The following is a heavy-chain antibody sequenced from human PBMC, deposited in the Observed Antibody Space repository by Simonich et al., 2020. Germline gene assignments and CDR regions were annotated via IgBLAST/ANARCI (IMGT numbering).Heavy chain of an antibody. J-gene: IGHJ6*03. CDR1: GYTFTGYY. D-gene: IGHD1-26*01. CDR2: INPNSGGT. V-gene: IGHV1-2*02. CDR3: ARDLRGSYYYYYYMDV. Sequence: QVQLVQSGAEVKKPGASVKVSCKASGYTFTGYYMHWMRQAPGQGLEWMGWINPNSGGTNYAQKFQGRVTMTRDTSISTAYMELSRLRSDDTAVYYCARDLRGSYYYYYYMDVWGKGTTVTVSS.